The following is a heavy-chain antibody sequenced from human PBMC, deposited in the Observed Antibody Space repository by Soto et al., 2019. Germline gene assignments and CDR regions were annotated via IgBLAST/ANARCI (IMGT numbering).Heavy chain of an antibody. Sequence: SVKVSCKASGVTFSSYAISWVRQAPGQGLEWMGGIIPIFGTANYAQKFQGRVTITADESTSTAYMELSSLRSEDTAVYYCARCHDYGDLPYYFDYWGQGTLVTVSS. CDR1: GVTFSSYA. D-gene: IGHD4-17*01. V-gene: IGHV1-69*13. J-gene: IGHJ4*02. CDR3: ARCHDYGDLPYYFDY. CDR2: IIPIFGTA.